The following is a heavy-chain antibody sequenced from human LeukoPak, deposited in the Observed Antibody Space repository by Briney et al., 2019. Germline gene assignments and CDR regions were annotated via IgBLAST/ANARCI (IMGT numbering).Heavy chain of an antibody. J-gene: IGHJ6*03. Sequence: GASVKVSCKASGYTFTSYGISWVRQAPGQGLAWMGWISAYNGNTNYAQKLQGRVTMTTDTSTSTAYMALRSLRSDDTAVYYCARSLYYDFWSGYSEYYYYMDVWGKGTTVTVSS. CDR3: ARSLYYDFWSGYSEYYYYMDV. CDR2: ISAYNGNT. CDR1: GYTFTSYG. V-gene: IGHV1-18*01. D-gene: IGHD3-3*01.